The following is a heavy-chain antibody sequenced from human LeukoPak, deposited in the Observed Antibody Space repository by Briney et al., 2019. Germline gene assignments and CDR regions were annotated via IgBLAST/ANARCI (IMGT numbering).Heavy chain of an antibody. V-gene: IGHV3-30*02. CDR1: GFTFSSYG. D-gene: IGHD2-2*01. Sequence: GGSLRLSCAASGFTFSSYGMHWVRQAPGKGLEWVAFIRYDGSNKYYADSVKGRFTISRDNSKNTLYLQMNSLRAEDTAVYYCAKEGYCSSTSCYRYYYYMDVWGKGTTVTVSS. CDR2: IRYDGSNK. J-gene: IGHJ6*03. CDR3: AKEGYCSSTSCYRYYYYMDV.